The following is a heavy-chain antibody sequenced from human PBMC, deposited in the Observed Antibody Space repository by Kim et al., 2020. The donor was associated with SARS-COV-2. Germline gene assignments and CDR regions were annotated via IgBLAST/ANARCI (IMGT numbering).Heavy chain of an antibody. D-gene: IGHD1-26*01. Sequence: ADSVKGRFTISRDNSKTTLYLQMNSLRAEDTAVYYCAKAFIVGATTAFDIWGPRTMVTVSS. CDR3: AKAFIVGATTAFDI. J-gene: IGHJ3*02. V-gene: IGHV3-23*01.